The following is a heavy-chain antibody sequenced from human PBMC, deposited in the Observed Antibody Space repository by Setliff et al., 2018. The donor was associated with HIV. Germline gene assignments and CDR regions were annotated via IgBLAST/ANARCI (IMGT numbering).Heavy chain of an antibody. CDR3: ARHPAVQNRVTPN. V-gene: IGHV1-8*01. D-gene: IGHD2-21*02. CDR1: GYTFTNYD. Sequence: AASVKVSCKASGYTFTNYDINWVRQATGQGLEWMGWMNPNSGNTGYAQKFQGRVTMTRNTSISTAYMELSSLRSEDTAVYYCARHPAVQNRVTPNWGQGTLVTVSS. CDR2: MNPNSGNT. J-gene: IGHJ4*02.